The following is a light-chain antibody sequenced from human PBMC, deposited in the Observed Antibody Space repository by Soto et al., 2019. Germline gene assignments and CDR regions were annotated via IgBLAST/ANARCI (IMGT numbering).Light chain of an antibody. J-gene: IGKJ2*01. Sequence: IQLTQSPSSLSASVGDRVTITCRASQSISSYLNWYQQKPGIAPKLLIYAASSLQSGVPSRFSGSGSGTDFTLTISSLQPEDFATYYCQQSYSTPYTFGQGTKLEIK. V-gene: IGKV1-39*01. CDR1: QSISSY. CDR2: AAS. CDR3: QQSYSTPYT.